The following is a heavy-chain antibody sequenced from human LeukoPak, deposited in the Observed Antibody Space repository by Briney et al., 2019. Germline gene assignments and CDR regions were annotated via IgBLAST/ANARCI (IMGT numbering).Heavy chain of an antibody. CDR1: GFTFDDYA. CDR3: AKELYGWYYDY. J-gene: IGHJ4*02. CDR2: ISWNSGSI. D-gene: IGHD6-19*01. V-gene: IGHV3-9*01. Sequence: GRSLRLSCAASGFTFDDYAMHWVRQAPGKGLEWVSGISWNSGSIGYADSVKGRFTISRDNAKNSLYLQMNSLRAEDTAVYYCAKELYGWYYDYWGQGTLVTVSS.